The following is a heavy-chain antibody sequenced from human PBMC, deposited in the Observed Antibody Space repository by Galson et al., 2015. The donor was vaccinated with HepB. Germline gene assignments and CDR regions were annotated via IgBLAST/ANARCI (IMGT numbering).Heavy chain of an antibody. Sequence: SLRLSCAASGFTFSSYGMHWVRQAPGKGLEWVAVISYARTNKYYADSVKGRFTISRDNSKNTLYLQMNSLRAEDTAVYYCAKDPGYSDYGGNWLDPWGQGTLVTVSS. D-gene: IGHD4-23*01. CDR1: GFTFSSYG. V-gene: IGHV3-30*18. J-gene: IGHJ5*02. CDR2: ISYARTNK. CDR3: AKDPGYSDYGGNWLDP.